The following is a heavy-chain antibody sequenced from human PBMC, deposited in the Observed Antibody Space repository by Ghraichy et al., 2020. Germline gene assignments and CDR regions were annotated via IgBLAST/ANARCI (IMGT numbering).Heavy chain of an antibody. D-gene: IGHD6-13*01. V-gene: IGHV4-59*01. CDR2: IYYSGST. CDR1: GGSISSYY. CDR3: AREHGDGYSSSWRHNDAFDI. Sequence: SETLSLTCTVSGGSISSYYWSWIRQPPGKGLEWIGYIYYSGSTNYNPSLKSRVTISVDTSKNQFSLKLSSVTAADTAVYYCAREHGDGYSSSWRHNDAFDIWGQGTMVTVSS. J-gene: IGHJ3*02.